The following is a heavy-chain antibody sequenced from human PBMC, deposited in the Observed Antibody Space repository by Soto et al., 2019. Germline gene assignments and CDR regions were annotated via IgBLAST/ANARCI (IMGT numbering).Heavy chain of an antibody. J-gene: IGHJ4*02. D-gene: IGHD2-21*01. Sequence: SGPTLVNPTQTLTLTCTFSGFSLSTSGVGVGWIRQPPGKALEWLGIIFWDDDKRYSPSLKRRLTITKDTSKNQLVLTMTNMDPVDAATYYCAKDCPRRTSGYFFDYWGQGTPVTVSS. CDR3: AKDCPRRTSGYFFDY. CDR2: IFWDDDK. V-gene: IGHV2-5*02. CDR1: GFSLSTSGVG.